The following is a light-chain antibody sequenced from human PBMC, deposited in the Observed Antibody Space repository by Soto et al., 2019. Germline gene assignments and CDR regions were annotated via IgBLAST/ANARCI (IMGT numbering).Light chain of an antibody. CDR1: QSVSDN. Sequence: IVMTQSPATLSVSPWERATLSCRASQSVSDNLAWYQQKPGQAPRLLIYGASTRATGIPARFSGSGSGTEFTLTISSLESQDFAVYYCQQRSNRPPTTFGQGTRWIS. V-gene: IGKV3D-15*01. CDR2: GAS. J-gene: IGKJ1*01. CDR3: QQRSNRPPTT.